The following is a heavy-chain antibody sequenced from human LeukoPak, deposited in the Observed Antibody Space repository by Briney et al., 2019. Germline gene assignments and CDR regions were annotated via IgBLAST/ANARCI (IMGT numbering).Heavy chain of an antibody. Sequence: GGSLRLSCAASGFTFSSYEMNWVRQAPEKGLEWVSYISSGGSTIYYADSVKGRFTISRDNAQNSLYLQMNSLRAEDTAVYYCARDPSSGDYWGQGTLVTVSS. CDR2: ISSGGSTI. CDR3: ARDPSSGDY. J-gene: IGHJ4*02. D-gene: IGHD7-27*01. V-gene: IGHV3-48*03. CDR1: GFTFSSYE.